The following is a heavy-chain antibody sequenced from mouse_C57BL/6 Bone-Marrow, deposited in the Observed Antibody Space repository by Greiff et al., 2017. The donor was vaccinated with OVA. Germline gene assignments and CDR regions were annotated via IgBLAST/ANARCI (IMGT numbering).Heavy chain of an antibody. CDR2: INPNNGGT. CDR3: ARLWPDY. D-gene: IGHD1-1*02. J-gene: IGHJ2*01. V-gene: IGHV1-26*01. Sequence: EVQLQQSGPELVKPGASVKISCKASGYTFTDYYMNWVKQSHGKSLEWIGDINPNNGGTSYNQKFKGKATLTVDKSSSTAYMELRSLTSEDSAVYYCARLWPDYWGQGTTLTVSS. CDR1: GYTFTDYY.